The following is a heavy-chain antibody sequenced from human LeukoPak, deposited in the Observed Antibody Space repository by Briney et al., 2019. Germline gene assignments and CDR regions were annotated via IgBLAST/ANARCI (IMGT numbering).Heavy chain of an antibody. CDR2: ISGSGGST. J-gene: IGHJ5*02. CDR1: GFTFSSYG. D-gene: IGHD6-13*01. Sequence: GGSLRLSCAASGFTFSSYGMSWVRQAPGKGLEWVSAISGSGGSTYYADSVKGRFTISRDNSKNTLYLQMNSLRAEDTAVYYCAKRPQTGYSSSWQNWFDPWGQGTLVTVSS. V-gene: IGHV3-23*01. CDR3: AKRPQTGYSSSWQNWFDP.